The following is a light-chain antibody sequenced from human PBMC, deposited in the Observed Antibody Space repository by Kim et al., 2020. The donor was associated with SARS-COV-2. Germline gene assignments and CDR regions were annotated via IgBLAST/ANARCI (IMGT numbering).Light chain of an antibody. CDR2: GKN. J-gene: IGLJ3*02. V-gene: IGLV3-19*01. CDR1: SLRSYY. Sequence: SSELTQDPAVSVALGQTVRITCQGDSLRSYYASWYQQKPGQAPVLVIYGKNNRPSVIPDRFSGSSSGNTASLTITGAQAEDEADYYCNSRDSSGNHLVFGGGTELTDL. CDR3: NSRDSSGNHLV.